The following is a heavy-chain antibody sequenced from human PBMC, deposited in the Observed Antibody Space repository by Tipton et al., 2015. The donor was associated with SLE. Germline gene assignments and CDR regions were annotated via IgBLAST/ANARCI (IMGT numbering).Heavy chain of an antibody. CDR3: ARDRALAAAGSTWYFDL. CDR1: GFTVSSNY. D-gene: IGHD6-19*01. J-gene: IGHJ2*01. Sequence: SLRLSCAASGFTVSSNYMSWVRQAPGKGLEWVSLIYGGGRTSYTDSVKGRFTISRQNSKNTLYLQMNSLKPEDTAVYYCARDRALAAAGSTWYFDLWGRGTLVTVSS. CDR2: IYGGGRT. V-gene: IGHV3-53*04.